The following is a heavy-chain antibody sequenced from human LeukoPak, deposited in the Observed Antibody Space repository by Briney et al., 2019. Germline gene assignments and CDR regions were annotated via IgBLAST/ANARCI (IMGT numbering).Heavy chain of an antibody. CDR1: GYTFTDYH. J-gene: IGHJ6*03. D-gene: IGHD3-3*01. Sequence: PVNVSCKASGYTFTDYHMHWVRQAPGQGLEWMGRIIPILGIANYAQKFQGRVTITADKSTSTAYMELSSLRSEDTAVYYCARDRHYHDFWSGYGAYYYYYMDVWGKGTTVTVSS. CDR2: IIPILGIA. V-gene: IGHV1-69*04. CDR3: ARDRHYHDFWSGYGAYYYYYMDV.